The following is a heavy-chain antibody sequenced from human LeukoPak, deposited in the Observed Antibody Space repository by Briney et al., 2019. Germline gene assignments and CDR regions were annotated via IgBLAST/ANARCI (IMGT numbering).Heavy chain of an antibody. V-gene: IGHV3-7*01. Sequence: GGSLRLSCAASGFSFPNYWMTWVRQAPGKGLEWVANIKDDGSEKYYVDSVKGRFTITRDNAKKSLYLEMNTLRVDDTAVYYCASGSRFADSFDYWGQGTLVTVSS. D-gene: IGHD3/OR15-3a*01. CDR1: GFSFPNYW. J-gene: IGHJ4*02. CDR2: IKDDGSEK. CDR3: ASGSRFADSFDY.